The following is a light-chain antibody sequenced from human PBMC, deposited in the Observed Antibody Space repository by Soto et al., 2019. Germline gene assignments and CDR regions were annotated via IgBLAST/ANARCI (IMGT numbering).Light chain of an antibody. V-gene: IGLV2-8*01. CDR2: EVN. Sequence: QSALTQPPSASGSPGQSVAISCTGTSSDVGGYSYVSWYQQHPGKAPKLMIYEVNKRPSGAPDRFSGSKSGNTASLTVSGLQAEDEADYYCSSYAGSRNVFGTGTKVTVL. CDR3: SSYAGSRNV. CDR1: SSDVGGYSY. J-gene: IGLJ1*01.